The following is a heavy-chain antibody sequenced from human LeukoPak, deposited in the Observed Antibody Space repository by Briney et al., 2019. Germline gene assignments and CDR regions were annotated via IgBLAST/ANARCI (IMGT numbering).Heavy chain of an antibody. CDR3: AKDQAEGYYDSSGPVDY. CDR1: GFTFSSYG. CDR2: IRYDGSNK. Sequence: PGGSLRLSCAASGFTFSSYGMHSVRQAPGKGLEWVAFIRYDGSNKYNADSVKGRFTISRDNSKNTLYLQMNSLRAEDTAVYYCAKDQAEGYYDSSGPVDYWGQGTLVTVSS. D-gene: IGHD3-22*01. J-gene: IGHJ4*02. V-gene: IGHV3-30*02.